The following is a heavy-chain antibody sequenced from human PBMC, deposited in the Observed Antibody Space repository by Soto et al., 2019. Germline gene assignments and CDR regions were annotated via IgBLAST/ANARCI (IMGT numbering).Heavy chain of an antibody. V-gene: IGHV3-72*01. CDR3: ATDLGTTMARH. Sequence: GGSLRLSCAASGFTFSDYYMDWVRQAPGKGLEWVGRTRNKANSYTTEYAASVKGRFTISRDESQNSMYLQMNSLRAEDTAVYYCATDLGTTMARHWGQGTLVTVSS. CDR2: TRNKANSYTT. J-gene: IGHJ4*02. D-gene: IGHD1-1*01. CDR1: GFTFSDYY.